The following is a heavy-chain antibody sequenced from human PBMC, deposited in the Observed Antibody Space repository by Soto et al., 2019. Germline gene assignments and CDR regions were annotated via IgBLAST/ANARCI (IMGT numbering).Heavy chain of an antibody. D-gene: IGHD2-15*01. CDR2: TYYRSKWYN. V-gene: IGHV6-1*01. CDR3: ARTEGYCSGGSCYHFDY. CDR1: GDSVSSNSAA. Sequence: QSQTLSLTCAISGDSVSSNSAAWNWIRQSPSRGLEWLGRTYYRSKWYNDYAVSVKSRITINPDTSKNQFSLQLNSVTPEDTAVYYCARTEGYCSGGSCYHFDYWGQGTLVTVSS. J-gene: IGHJ4*02.